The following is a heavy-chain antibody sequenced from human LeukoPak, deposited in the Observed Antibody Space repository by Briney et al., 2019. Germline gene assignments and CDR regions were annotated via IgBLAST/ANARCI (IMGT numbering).Heavy chain of an antibody. CDR2: ISSSSSYI. Sequence: SGGSLRLSCAASGFTSSSYSMNWVRQAPGKGLEWVSSISSSSSYIYYADSVKGRFTISRDNAKNSLYLQMNSLRAEDTAVYYCARDAGRPYSSSSDVDYWGQGTLVTVSS. V-gene: IGHV3-21*01. CDR3: ARDAGRPYSSSSDVDY. J-gene: IGHJ4*02. CDR1: GFTSSSYS. D-gene: IGHD6-6*01.